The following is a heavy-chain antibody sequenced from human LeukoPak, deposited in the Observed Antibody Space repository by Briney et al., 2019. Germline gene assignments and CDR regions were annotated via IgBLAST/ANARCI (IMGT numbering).Heavy chain of an antibody. CDR1: GYTFTSYY. J-gene: IGHJ6*02. CDR2: INPSGGST. D-gene: IGHD3-10*01. CDR3: ARGRDTMVRGVIITNYYYYGMDV. Sequence: ASVKVSCKASGYTFTSYYMHWVRQAPGQGLEWMGIINPSGGSTSYAQKFQGRVTMTRDTSTSTVYMELSSLRSEDTAVYYCARGRDTMVRGVIITNYYYYGMDVWGQGTTVTVSS. V-gene: IGHV1-46*01.